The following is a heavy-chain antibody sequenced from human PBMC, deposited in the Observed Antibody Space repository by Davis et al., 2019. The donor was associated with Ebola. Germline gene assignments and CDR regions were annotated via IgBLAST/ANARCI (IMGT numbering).Heavy chain of an antibody. J-gene: IGHJ5*02. Sequence: ASVKVSCKASGYTFISYGISWVRQAPGQGLEWMGWISAYNGNTNYAQKLQGRVTMTTDTSTSTAYMELRSLRSDDTAVYYCCVVVAAPNWFDPWGQGTLVTVSS. V-gene: IGHV1-18*01. CDR2: ISAYNGNT. CDR1: GYTFISYG. CDR3: CVVVAAPNWFDP. D-gene: IGHD2-15*01.